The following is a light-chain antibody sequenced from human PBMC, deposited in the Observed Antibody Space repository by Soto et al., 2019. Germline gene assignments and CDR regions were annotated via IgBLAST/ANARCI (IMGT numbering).Light chain of an antibody. J-gene: IGLJ1*01. CDR3: AAWDDSLNGYV. V-gene: IGLV1-44*01. CDR2: SYN. Sequence: QSVLTQPPSTSGTPGQRVTISCSGSSPNIGSESVNWYQQLPGTAPKLLIYSYNQRPSGVPDRFSGSKSGTSASLAISGLQSEDEADYICAAWDDSLNGYVFGLGTKVTVL. CDR1: SPNIGSES.